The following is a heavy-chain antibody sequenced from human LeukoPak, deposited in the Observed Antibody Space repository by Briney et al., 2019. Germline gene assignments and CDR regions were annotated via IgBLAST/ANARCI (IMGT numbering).Heavy chain of an antibody. Sequence: SETLSLTCAVYGGSFSSYYWSWIRQPPGKGLEWIGEINHSGSTNYNPSLKSRVTISVDTSKNQFSLKLSSVTAADTAVYYCARGCDDSSGYYQYYFDYWGQGTLVTVSS. CDR1: GGSFSSYY. CDR3: ARGCDDSSGYYQYYFDY. D-gene: IGHD3-22*01. J-gene: IGHJ4*02. V-gene: IGHV4-34*01. CDR2: INHSGST.